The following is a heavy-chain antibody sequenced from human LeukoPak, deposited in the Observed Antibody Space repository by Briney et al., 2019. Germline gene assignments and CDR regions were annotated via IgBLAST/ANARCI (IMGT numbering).Heavy chain of an antibody. D-gene: IGHD5-24*01. CDR2: ISAYNGNT. Sequence: VASVKVSCKASGYTVTSYGISWVRQAPGQGLEWRGWISAYNGNTNYAQTLQGRVTMTTDTSTSTAYMELSSLRSEDTAVYYCARVREGYNDAYDIWGRGTMVTVTS. CDR1: GYTVTSYG. J-gene: IGHJ3*02. CDR3: ARVREGYNDAYDI. V-gene: IGHV1-18*01.